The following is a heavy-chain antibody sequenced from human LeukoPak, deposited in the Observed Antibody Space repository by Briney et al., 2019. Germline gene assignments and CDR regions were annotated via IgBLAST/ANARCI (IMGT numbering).Heavy chain of an antibody. D-gene: IGHD5-18*01. CDR2: ISSSGSTI. J-gene: IGHJ4*02. Sequence: GGSLRLSCAASGFTFSDYYMSWIRQAPGKGLEWVSYISSSGSTIYYADSVKGRFTISRDNAKTSLYLQMNSLRAEDTAVYFCARHLSGVTGYTYGRGIDYWGQGTLVTVSS. CDR3: ARHLSGVTGYTYGRGIDY. CDR1: GFTFSDYY. V-gene: IGHV3-11*04.